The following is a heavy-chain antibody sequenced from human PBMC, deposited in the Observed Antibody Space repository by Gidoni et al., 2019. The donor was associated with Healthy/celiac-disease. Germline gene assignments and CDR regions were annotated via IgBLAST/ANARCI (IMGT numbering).Heavy chain of an antibody. CDR2: ISSSSSTI. Sequence: EVQLVESGGGLVQPGGSLRLSCAASGFPFSSYSMNWVRQAPGKGLEWVSYISSSSSTIYYADSVKGRFTISRDNAKNSLYLQMNSLRDEDTAVYYCARDHRSLQLAGNWFDPWGQGTLVTVSS. CDR1: GFPFSSYS. CDR3: ARDHRSLQLAGNWFDP. V-gene: IGHV3-48*02. D-gene: IGHD4-17*01. J-gene: IGHJ5*02.